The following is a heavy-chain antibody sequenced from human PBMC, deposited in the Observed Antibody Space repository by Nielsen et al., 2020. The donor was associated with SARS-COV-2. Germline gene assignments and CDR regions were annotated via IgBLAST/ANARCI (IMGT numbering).Heavy chain of an antibody. V-gene: IGHV4-59*12. CDR1: GGSIGSYY. CDR2: IYHSGNT. D-gene: IGHD2-8*01. J-gene: IGHJ6*03. Sequence: GSLRLSCNVSGGSIGSYYWSWIRQPPGKGLEWIGFIYHSGNTNYSPSLKSRVTISADRSKNQFSLRLTSMTAADTAVYYCAREGDCSKGVCYIRGMDVWGKGTTVTVSS. CDR3: AREGDCSKGVCYIRGMDV.